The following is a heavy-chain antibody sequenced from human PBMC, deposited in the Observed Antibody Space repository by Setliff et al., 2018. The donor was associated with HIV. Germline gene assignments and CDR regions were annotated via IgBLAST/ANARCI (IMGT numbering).Heavy chain of an antibody. CDR2: IDDSGSI. V-gene: IGHV4-34*01. CDR3: ASRVYYYDESRILREEGFVP. D-gene: IGHD3-22*01. Sequence: PSETLSLTCAVYTESLTRYDWAWIRQSPEKGLEWIGEIDDSGSIIYNPSLQSRVTMSVDTSKNQFSLKVRSLTAADTGLYYCASRVYYYDESRILREEGFVPWGQGTQVTVSS. J-gene: IGHJ5*02. CDR1: TESLTRYD.